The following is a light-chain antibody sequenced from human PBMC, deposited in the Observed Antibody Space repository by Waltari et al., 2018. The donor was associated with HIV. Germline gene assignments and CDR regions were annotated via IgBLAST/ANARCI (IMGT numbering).Light chain of an antibody. J-gene: IGKJ3*01. CDR1: QDISNY. V-gene: IGKV1-33*01. Sequence: DIQMTQSPSSLSASVGDRVTITCQASQDISNYLNWYQQKPGKAHKLLIYDASNLETGVPSRFSGSGSGTDFTFTISSLQPEDIATYYCQQYDNPPFTFGPGTKVDIK. CDR2: DAS. CDR3: QQYDNPPFT.